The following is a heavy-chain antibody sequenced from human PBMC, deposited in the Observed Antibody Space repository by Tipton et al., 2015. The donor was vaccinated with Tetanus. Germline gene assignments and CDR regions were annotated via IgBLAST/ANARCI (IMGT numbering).Heavy chain of an antibody. Sequence: TLSLTCTVSGGSISSGGYYWSWIRQHPGKGLEWIGDIYYSGGTHYNPSLKSRVTISVDTSKNQFSLKLNSVTAADTAVYYCARDQARGARGWNYFDYWGQGTLVTVSS. J-gene: IGHJ4*02. D-gene: IGHD1-26*01. CDR3: ARDQARGARGWNYFDY. CDR2: IYYSGGT. CDR1: GGSISSGGYY. V-gene: IGHV4-31*03.